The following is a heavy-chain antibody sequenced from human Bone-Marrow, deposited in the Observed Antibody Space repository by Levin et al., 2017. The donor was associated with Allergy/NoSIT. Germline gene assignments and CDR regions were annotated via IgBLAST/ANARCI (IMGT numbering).Heavy chain of an antibody. CDR2: ISYSSSTK. J-gene: IGHJ6*02. D-gene: IGHD1-1*01. CDR3: ARLGNEYAQHGMDV. CDR1: GFTFNSYS. V-gene: IGHV3-48*01. Sequence: GGSLRLSCGASGFTFNSYSMNWVRQAPGKGLEWISYISYSSSTKYYAESVKGRFTISRDNAKNSLFLQMNSLRAEDTAVYYCARLGNEYAQHGMDVWGQGTTVTVSS.